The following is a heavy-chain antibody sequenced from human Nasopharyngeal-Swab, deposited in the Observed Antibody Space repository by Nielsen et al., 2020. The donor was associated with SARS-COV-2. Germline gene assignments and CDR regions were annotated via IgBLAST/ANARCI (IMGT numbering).Heavy chain of an antibody. CDR1: GYSFAHYW. J-gene: IGHJ5*02. CDR3: ARRAARDGYNYEVDP. CDR2: IYPGNSDT. Sequence: GGSLRLSCTGFGYSFAHYWIGWVRQMPGKGLEWMGSIYPGNSDTRYSPAFHGRVTISADKSINAAYLHWTSLRASDTAVYYCARRAARDGYNYEVDPWGQGTLVTVSS. D-gene: IGHD5-24*01. V-gene: IGHV5-51*01.